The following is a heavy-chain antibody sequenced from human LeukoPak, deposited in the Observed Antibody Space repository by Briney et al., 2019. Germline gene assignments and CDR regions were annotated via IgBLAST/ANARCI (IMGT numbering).Heavy chain of an antibody. D-gene: IGHD2/OR15-2a*01. Sequence: GGSLRLSCAASGFTIASYAMSWVRQAPGEGLEWVSIISAYIDSTYYADSVKGLFTISRDTSKNTLDLQMNSLRAEDTAVYFCAKKPSNNYPFDYWGQGALVTVSS. V-gene: IGHV3-23*01. CDR2: ISAYIDST. J-gene: IGHJ4*02. CDR1: GFTIASYA. CDR3: AKKPSNNYPFDY.